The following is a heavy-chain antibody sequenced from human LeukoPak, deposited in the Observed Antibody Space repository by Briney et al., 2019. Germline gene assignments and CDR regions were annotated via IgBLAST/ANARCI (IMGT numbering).Heavy chain of an antibody. V-gene: IGHV4-38-2*01. CDR2: IYHSGST. J-gene: IGHJ3*02. CDR3: ARANQNVLRFLEWLSAFDI. D-gene: IGHD3-3*01. CDR1: GYSISSGYY. Sequence: SETLSLTCAVSGYSISSGYYWGWIRQPPGKGLEWIGSIYHSGSTYYNPSLKSRVPISVDKSKNQFSLKLSSVTAADTAVYYCARANQNVLRFLEWLSAFDIWGQGTMVTVSS.